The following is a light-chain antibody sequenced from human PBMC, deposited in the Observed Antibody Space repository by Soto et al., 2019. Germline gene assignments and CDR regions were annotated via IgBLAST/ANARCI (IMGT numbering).Light chain of an antibody. CDR1: QNINSN. CDR2: AAS. J-gene: IGKJ5*01. Sequence: VLTQSPATLSVSPGDSATLSCRASQNINSNLAWYQQKPGQAPRLLLSAASSRATGIPDRFSGSGSGTDFTLTITRLEPEDSAMYYWHQYGSSGGITFGHGTRLEIK. CDR3: HQYGSSGGIT. V-gene: IGKV3-20*01.